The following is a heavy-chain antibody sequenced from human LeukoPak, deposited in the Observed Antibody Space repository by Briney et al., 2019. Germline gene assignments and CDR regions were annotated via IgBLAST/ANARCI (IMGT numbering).Heavy chain of an antibody. Sequence: GGSLRLSCAASGFPFSASAMTWVRQAPGKGPEWVSHILSTGTTYYADYVRGRFTISRDNSKNTLYLLMTSLRADDTAVYYCATVKYDYGDPVGWFDPWGQGTLVTVSS. D-gene: IGHD4-17*01. CDR1: GFPFSASA. CDR2: ILSTGTT. CDR3: ATVKYDYGDPVGWFDP. V-gene: IGHV3-23*01. J-gene: IGHJ5*02.